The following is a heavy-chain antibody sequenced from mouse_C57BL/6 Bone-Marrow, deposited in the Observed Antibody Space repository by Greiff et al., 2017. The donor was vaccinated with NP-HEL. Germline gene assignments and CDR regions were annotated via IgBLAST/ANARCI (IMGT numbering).Heavy chain of an antibody. CDR2: ISDGGSYT. CDR1: GFTFSSYA. D-gene: IGHD1-1*01. J-gene: IGHJ1*03. Sequence: EVKLVESGGGLVKPGGSLKLSCAASGFTFSSYAMSWVRQTPEKRLEWVATISDGGSYTYYPDNVKGRFTISRDNAKNNLYLQMSHLKSEDTAMYYGARDQEGYYYWYFDVWGTGTTVTVSS. V-gene: IGHV5-4*01. CDR3: ARDQEGYYYWYFDV.